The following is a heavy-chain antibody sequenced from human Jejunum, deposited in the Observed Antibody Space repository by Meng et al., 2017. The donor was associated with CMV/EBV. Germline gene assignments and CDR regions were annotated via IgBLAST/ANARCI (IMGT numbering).Heavy chain of an antibody. J-gene: IGHJ4*02. Sequence: EVQLVQSGGCLIPPGGSLRLSCAASGFTISGQYMYWVRQAPGKGLEFISLIYSAGSTFYADSVKGRFIISRDISKDTLYLQMNSLRVDDTAVYYCARTEAPGGYGFYYEDYWGQGSLVTVSS. CDR2: IYSAGST. CDR3: ARTEAPGGYGFYYEDY. V-gene: IGHV3-53*01. D-gene: IGHD3-22*01. CDR1: GFTISGQY.